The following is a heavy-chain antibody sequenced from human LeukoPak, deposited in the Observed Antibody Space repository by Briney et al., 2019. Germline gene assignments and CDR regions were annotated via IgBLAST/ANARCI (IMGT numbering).Heavy chain of an antibody. V-gene: IGHV4-4*07. CDR2: IYTSGST. CDR1: GGSISSYY. J-gene: IGHJ3*02. CDR3: ARSPPDYIAVDAFDI. Sequence: SETLSLTCTVSGGSISSYYWSWIRQPAGKGLEWIGRIYTSGSTNYNPSFKSRVTMSVDTSKNQFSLKLSSVTAADTAVYYCARSPPDYIAVDAFDIWGQGTMVTVSS. D-gene: IGHD6-19*01.